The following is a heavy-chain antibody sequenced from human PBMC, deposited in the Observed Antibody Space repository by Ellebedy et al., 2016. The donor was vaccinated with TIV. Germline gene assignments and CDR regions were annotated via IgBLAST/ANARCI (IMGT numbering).Heavy chain of an antibody. V-gene: IGHV1-69*13. Sequence: SVKVSCXASGYTFTSYDISWVRQAPGQGLEWMGGIIPIFGTANYAQKFQGRVTITADESTSTAYMELSSLRSEDTAVYYCARVREYYYDSSGYLDYWGQGTLVTVSS. D-gene: IGHD3-22*01. CDR2: IIPIFGTA. CDR1: GYTFTSYD. J-gene: IGHJ4*02. CDR3: ARVREYYYDSSGYLDY.